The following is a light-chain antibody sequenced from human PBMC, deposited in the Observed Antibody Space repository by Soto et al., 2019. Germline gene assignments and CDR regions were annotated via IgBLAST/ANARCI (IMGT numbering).Light chain of an antibody. CDR3: QQGYSFPRT. Sequence: DIQMTQSPSSLSASVGDRITITCRASQTIGTYLSWYNQRPGKAPKLLIYAASTLQRGAPSRFSGSGSGTDFTLTISSLQPEDFATYYCQQGYSFPRTFGPGTKVDIQ. V-gene: IGKV1-39*01. CDR1: QTIGTY. J-gene: IGKJ3*01. CDR2: AAS.